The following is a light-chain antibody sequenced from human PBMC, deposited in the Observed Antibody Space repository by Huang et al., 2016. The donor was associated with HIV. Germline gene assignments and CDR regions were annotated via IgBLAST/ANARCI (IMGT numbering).Light chain of an antibody. CDR2: AAY. CDR1: QSISSY. V-gene: IGKV1-39*01. J-gene: IGKJ1*01. CDR3: QQSYSTPWT. Sequence: DIQMTQSPSSLSASVGGRVTSTCRASQSISSYLNWYQQKPRKAQKLLIYAAYSLQSGVPSRFSGSGSGTDFTLTISSLQPEDFATYYCQQSYSTPWTFGQGTKVEIK.